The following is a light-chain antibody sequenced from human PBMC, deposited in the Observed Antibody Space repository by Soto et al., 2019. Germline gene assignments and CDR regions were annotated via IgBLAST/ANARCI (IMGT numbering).Light chain of an antibody. CDR1: QNIRSR. V-gene: IGKV1-5*03. J-gene: IGKJ5*01. CDR2: KAS. CDR3: QKHNSFSIT. Sequence: DFQMTQSPSTLSASVLYRVTITFRSSQNIRSRLASFQQKPGKAPKLLIYKASSLESGVPSRFSGSGSVTVFTLTINSLQADDFATYYCQKHNSFSITFGQGTRLEIK.